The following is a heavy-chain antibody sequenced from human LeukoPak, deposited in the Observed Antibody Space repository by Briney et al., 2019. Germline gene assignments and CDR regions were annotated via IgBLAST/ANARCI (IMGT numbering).Heavy chain of an antibody. D-gene: IGHD3-22*01. CDR1: GVSISSGDYY. CDR2: IYYSGSA. CDR3: ARPYYYDSRIDP. J-gene: IGHJ5*02. V-gene: IGHV4-30-4*01. Sequence: SETLSLTYTVSGVSISSGDYYWSWIRQPPGKGLEWVGYIYYSGSAYYNPSLKSRVTISVDTSKNQFSLKMSSVTAADTAVYYCARPYYYDSRIDPWGQGTLVTVSS.